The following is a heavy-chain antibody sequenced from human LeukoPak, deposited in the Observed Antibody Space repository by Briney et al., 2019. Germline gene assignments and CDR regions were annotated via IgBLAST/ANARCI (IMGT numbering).Heavy chain of an antibody. Sequence: PSETLSLTCTVSGGSINSYYWTWIRQPPGKGLEWIGCIYYSGRANYNPSLKSRVTISVDTSKNQFSLELRSLTAADSAVYYCARDQQPDYWGQGTLVTVSS. CDR3: ARDQQPDY. D-gene: IGHD6-13*01. CDR1: GGSINSYY. J-gene: IGHJ4*02. V-gene: IGHV4-59*01. CDR2: IYYSGRA.